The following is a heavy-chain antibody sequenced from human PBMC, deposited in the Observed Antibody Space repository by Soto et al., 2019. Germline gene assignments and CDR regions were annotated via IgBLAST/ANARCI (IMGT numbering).Heavy chain of an antibody. Sequence: GGSLRLSCAASGITFSSYGMNWVRQAPGKGLEWVSSISYSTSHIYYADSVKGRFTISRDNAKNSLYLQMDSLRAEDTAMYYCAAHLASRYSHSRYKGWHIDYWAPAILLTVS. D-gene: IGHD1-26*01. V-gene: IGHV3-21*01. J-gene: IGHJ4*02. CDR1: GITFSSYG. CDR2: ISYSTSHI. CDR3: AAHLASRYSHSRYKGWHIDY.